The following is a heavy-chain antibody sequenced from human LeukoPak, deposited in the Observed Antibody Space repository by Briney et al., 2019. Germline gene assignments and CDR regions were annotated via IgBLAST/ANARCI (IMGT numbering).Heavy chain of an antibody. CDR2: MYNTVTT. Sequence: SETLSLTCSVSGVSTTNNYWSWIRQPPGKGLEWIGYMYNTVTTNYNPSLKSRLTMSLDTSENQFSLKLSSVTAADTAVYYCARLTTVTTWGVDDYWGQGTLVTVSS. J-gene: IGHJ4*02. CDR3: ARLTTVTTWGVDDY. CDR1: GVSTTNNY. V-gene: IGHV4-59*12. D-gene: IGHD4-17*01.